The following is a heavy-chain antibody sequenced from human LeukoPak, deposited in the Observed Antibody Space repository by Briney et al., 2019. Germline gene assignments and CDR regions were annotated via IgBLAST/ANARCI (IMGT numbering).Heavy chain of an antibody. V-gene: IGHV1-69*05. CDR2: MIPIFGTA. D-gene: IGHD2-2*01. CDR1: GGTFSSYA. CDR3: ARSPGYCSSTSCLEYFQH. Sequence: SVKVSCNASGGTFSSYAISWVRQAPGQGLEWMGGMIPIFGTANYAQKFQGRVTITTDESTSTAYMELSSLRSEDTAVYYCARSPGYCSSTSCLEYFQHWGQGTLVTVSS. J-gene: IGHJ1*01.